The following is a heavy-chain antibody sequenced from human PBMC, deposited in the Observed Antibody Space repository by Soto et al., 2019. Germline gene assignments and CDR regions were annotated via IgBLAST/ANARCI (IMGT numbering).Heavy chain of an antibody. CDR3: ARDSRREQQRGYYYYGMDV. Sequence: GASVKVSCKASGGTFSSYAISWVRQAPGQGLEWMGGIIPIFGTANYAQKFQGRVTITADESTSTAYMELSSLRSEDTAVYYCARDSRREQQRGYYYYGMDVWGQGTTVTVSS. J-gene: IGHJ6*02. CDR2: IIPIFGTA. D-gene: IGHD6-13*01. CDR1: GGTFSSYA. V-gene: IGHV1-69*13.